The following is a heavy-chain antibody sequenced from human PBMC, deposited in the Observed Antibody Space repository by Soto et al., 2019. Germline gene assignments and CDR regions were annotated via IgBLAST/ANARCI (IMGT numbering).Heavy chain of an antibody. CDR3: ASAGENYGSGTFSPTLRYCFTS. Sequence: QVQLVQSGAEVKKPGASVTVSCKASGYTFTTHYMHWVRQAPGQGLEWMGIINRSGGRTTYALKFQGRVSLTSATSTNTVYMELSSLRSADTAVYYCASAGENYGSGTFSPTLRYCFTSWGQGTLVTVSS. CDR1: GYTFTTHY. CDR2: INRSGGRT. V-gene: IGHV1-46*01. J-gene: IGHJ4*02. D-gene: IGHD3-10*01.